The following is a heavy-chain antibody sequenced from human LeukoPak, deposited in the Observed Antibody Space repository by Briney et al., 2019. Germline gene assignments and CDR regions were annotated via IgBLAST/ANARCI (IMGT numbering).Heavy chain of an antibody. CDR1: GFTFSNSA. Sequence: GGSLRPSCAASGFTFSNSALSWVRLAPGQGLQWVAGIGGTNVPNTWYADSVKGRFTISRDDSKSTLYLQMRSLRGEDTALYYCVKFAPGLLSGDWFDPWGQGTLVTVSS. CDR2: IGGTNVPNT. V-gene: IGHV3-23*01. D-gene: IGHD3-10*01. J-gene: IGHJ5*02. CDR3: VKFAPGLLSGDWFDP.